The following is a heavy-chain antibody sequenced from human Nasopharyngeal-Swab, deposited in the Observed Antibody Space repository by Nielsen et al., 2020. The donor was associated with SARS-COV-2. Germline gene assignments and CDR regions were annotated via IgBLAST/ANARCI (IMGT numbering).Heavy chain of an antibody. CDR3: TRLGQGGIVATHY. D-gene: IGHD5-12*01. V-gene: IGHV3-73*01. CDR2: IRSKANSYAT. J-gene: IGHJ4*02. Sequence: GGSLRLSCAASGFPFSGSAMHWVRQASGKGLEWVGRIRSKANSYATAYAASVKGRFTISRDDSKNTAYLQMNSLKTEDTAVYYCTRLGQGGIVATHYWGQGTLVTVSS. CDR1: GFPFSGSA.